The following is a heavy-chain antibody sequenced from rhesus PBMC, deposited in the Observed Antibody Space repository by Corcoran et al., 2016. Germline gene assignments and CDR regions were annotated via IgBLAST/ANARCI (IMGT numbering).Heavy chain of an antibody. V-gene: IGHV4S7*01. CDR1: GYSISSGYY. CDR2: IYGSIGST. CDR3: ARTGQGYYFDY. D-gene: IGHD5-42*01. J-gene: IGHJ4*01. Sequence: QVQLQESGPGLVKPSETLSLTCAVSGYSISSGYYWGWIRQPPGKGLEWIGHIYGSIGSTYYNPSLKSQVAISKDASKNQFSLKLSAVTAADTAVYYCARTGQGYYFDYWGQGVLVTVSS.